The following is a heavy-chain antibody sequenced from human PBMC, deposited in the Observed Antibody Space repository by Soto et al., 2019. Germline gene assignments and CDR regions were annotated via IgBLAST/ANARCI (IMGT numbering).Heavy chain of an antibody. J-gene: IGHJ4*02. CDR2: INAGNGNT. V-gene: IGHV1-3*01. D-gene: IGHD6-19*01. CDR1: GYTFTSYA. Sequence: QVQLVXXGXXXXXXGXSVKVSCKASGYTFTSYAMHWVRQAPGRRLEWMGWINAGNGNTKYSQKFQGRVTITRDTYASTDYMELSSLRSEETAVYYCASGSIAVAGPFDYWGQGTLVTVSS. CDR3: ASGSIAVAGPFDY.